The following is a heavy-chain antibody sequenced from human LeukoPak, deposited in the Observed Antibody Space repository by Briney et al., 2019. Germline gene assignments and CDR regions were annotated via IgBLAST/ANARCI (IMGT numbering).Heavy chain of an antibody. CDR1: GDSVSINSAA. D-gene: IGHD3-3*01. J-gene: IGHJ6*03. Sequence: SQTLSLTCAISGDSVSINSAACSWIRQSPSRGLEWRGRTYYRSKWYNDYAVSVKSRITINPDTSKNQFSLQLNSVTPEDTAVYYCARGTQYYDFWSGYLPDYYYYYMDVWGKGTTVTVSS. V-gene: IGHV6-1*01. CDR2: TYYRSKWYN. CDR3: ARGTQYYDFWSGYLPDYYYYYMDV.